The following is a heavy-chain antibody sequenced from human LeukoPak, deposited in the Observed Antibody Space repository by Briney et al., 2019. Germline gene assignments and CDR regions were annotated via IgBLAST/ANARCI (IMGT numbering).Heavy chain of an antibody. V-gene: IGHV1-3*01. J-gene: IGHJ4*02. CDR2: INAGNGNT. CDR1: GYTFTSYA. CDR3: ARDSHYYDSSGYPKPYFDY. Sequence: GASVKVSCKASGYTFTSYAMHWVRQAPGQRLEWMGWINAGNGNTKYSQKFQGRVTITRDTSASTAYMELSSLRSEDTAVYYCARDSHYYDSSGYPKPYFDYWGQGTLVTVSS. D-gene: IGHD3-22*01.